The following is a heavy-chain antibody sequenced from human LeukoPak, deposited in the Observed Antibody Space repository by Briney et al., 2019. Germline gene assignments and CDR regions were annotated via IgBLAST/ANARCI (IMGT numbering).Heavy chain of an antibody. V-gene: IGHV5-51*01. J-gene: IGHJ4*02. CDR1: GYSFTTHW. D-gene: IGHD6-13*01. CDR2: IYPADSHT. Sequence: NLGESLKISCKGSGYSFTTHWVGWVRQMPGKGLEWMGIIYPADSHTRYSPSFQGQVTISADKSISTAYLQWSSPEASDNAMYYCARVPTSSSWYYFDYWGQGTLVTVSS. CDR3: ARVPTSSSWYYFDY.